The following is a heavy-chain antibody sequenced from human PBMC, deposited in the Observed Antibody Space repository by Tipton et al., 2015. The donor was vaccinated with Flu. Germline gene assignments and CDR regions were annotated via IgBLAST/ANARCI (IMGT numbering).Heavy chain of an antibody. Sequence: TLSLTCTVSGGSISNYYWSWIRQPPGKGLDWIGYIYYSGSTSYNPSLKSRVTISVDTSKNQFSLKLSSVTAADTAVYYCARQGDSSPRDVYYYYYMDVWSKGTTVTVSS. CDR3: ARQGDSSPRDVYYYYYMDV. CDR2: IYYSGST. CDR1: GGSISNYY. V-gene: IGHV4-59*08. J-gene: IGHJ6*03. D-gene: IGHD6-13*01.